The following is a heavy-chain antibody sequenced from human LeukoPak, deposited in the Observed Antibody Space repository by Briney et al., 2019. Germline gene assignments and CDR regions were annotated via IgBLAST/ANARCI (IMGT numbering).Heavy chain of an antibody. D-gene: IGHD3-9*01. V-gene: IGHV3-7*01. CDR2: IKQDGSEK. J-gene: IGHJ4*02. CDR1: GFTFSSYW. Sequence: GGSLRLSCAASGFTFSSYWMGWVRQAPGKGLEWVANIKQDGSEKNYVDSVKGRFTISRDSAKNSLYLQMNSLRAEDTAVYYCARSSWLFDLDYWGQGTLVTVSS. CDR3: ARSSWLFDLDY.